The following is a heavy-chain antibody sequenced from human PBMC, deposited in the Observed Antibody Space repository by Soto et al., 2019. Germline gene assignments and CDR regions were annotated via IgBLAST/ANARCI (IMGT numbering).Heavy chain of an antibody. V-gene: IGHV3-30*03. J-gene: IGHJ4*02. CDR2: ISYDGNTT. D-gene: IGHD6-13*01. CDR1: GFAFNTYA. CDR3: ARSRREGHGLAATGIGH. Sequence: GGSLRLSCAASGFAFNTYAMHWVRQAPGKGLQWVAIISYDGNTTHYVDSVKGRFTISRDNSNNTLYLQMDSLTVDDTGFYFCARSRREGHGLAATGIGHWGQGTLVTVSS.